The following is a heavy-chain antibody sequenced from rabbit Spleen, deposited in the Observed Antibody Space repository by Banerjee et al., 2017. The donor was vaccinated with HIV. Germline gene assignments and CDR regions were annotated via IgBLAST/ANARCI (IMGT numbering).Heavy chain of an antibody. CDR1: GFSFSSRYY. CDR3: ARDAGTSFSTYGMDL. J-gene: IGHJ6*01. V-gene: IGHV1S40*01. CDR2: IYSGSSADT. Sequence: QSLEESGGDLVKPGASLTLTCTASGFSFSSRYYLCWVRQAPGKGLEWIACIYSGSSADTYYASWAKGRFTISKTSSTTVTLQMTSLTAADTATYFCARDAGTSFSTYGMDLWGQGTLVTVS. D-gene: IGHD8-1*01.